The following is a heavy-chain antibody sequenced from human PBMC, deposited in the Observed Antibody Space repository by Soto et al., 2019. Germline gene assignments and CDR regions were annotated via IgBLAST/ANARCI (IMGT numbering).Heavy chain of an antibody. Sequence: QVQLVESGGGLVKPGWSLRLSCAASGFTFSDYYMSWIRQAPGKGLEWVSYISSSSSYTNYADSVKGRFTISRDNAKNSLYLQMNSLRAEDTAVYYCARDQHVRAAGSGMDVWGQGTTVTVSS. J-gene: IGHJ6*02. D-gene: IGHD6-13*01. V-gene: IGHV3-11*06. CDR1: GFTFSDYY. CDR3: ARDQHVRAAGSGMDV. CDR2: ISSSSSYT.